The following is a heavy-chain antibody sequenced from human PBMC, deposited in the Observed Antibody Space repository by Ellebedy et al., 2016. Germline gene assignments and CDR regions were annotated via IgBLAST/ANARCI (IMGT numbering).Heavy chain of an antibody. D-gene: IGHD3-3*01. CDR3: ARDGSEWSRDY. V-gene: IGHV3-21*06. Sequence: GESLKISXAASGFTFSVAGMTWVRQAPGKGLEWVGTIVFSGAATYYADSVKGRFIISRDNIKSSLFLQMNSLRVEDTGIYSCARDGSEWSRDYWGQGSLVTVSS. CDR1: GFTFSVAG. J-gene: IGHJ4*02. CDR2: IVFSGAAT.